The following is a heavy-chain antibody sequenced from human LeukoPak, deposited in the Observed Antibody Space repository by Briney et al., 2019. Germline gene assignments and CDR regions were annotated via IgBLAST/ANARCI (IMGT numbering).Heavy chain of an antibody. CDR1: GFTFSSYS. J-gene: IGHJ4*02. V-gene: IGHV3-21*01. Sequence: GGSLRLSCAASGFTFSSYSMNWVHQAPGKGLEWVSSISSSSSYIYYADSVKGRFTISRDNAKNSLYLQMNSLRAEDTAVYYCARAESSSREFDYWGQGTLVTVSS. D-gene: IGHD6-13*01. CDR3: ARAESSSREFDY. CDR2: ISSSSSYI.